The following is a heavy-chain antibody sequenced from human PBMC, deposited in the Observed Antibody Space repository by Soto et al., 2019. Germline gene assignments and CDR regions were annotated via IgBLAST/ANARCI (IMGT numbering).Heavy chain of an antibody. Sequence: LRLSSATSAFPVSSNYMSWVRQAPGKGLEWVSVIYRGGGTYYADSVKGRFTISRDNSKNMLYIQMNSLRAEDTAVYYCARSGYTSSWTGYYFDYWGQGTLVTVSS. CDR2: IYRGGGT. CDR1: AFPVSSNY. CDR3: ARSGYTSSWTGYYFDY. J-gene: IGHJ4*02. V-gene: IGHV3-53*01. D-gene: IGHD6-13*01.